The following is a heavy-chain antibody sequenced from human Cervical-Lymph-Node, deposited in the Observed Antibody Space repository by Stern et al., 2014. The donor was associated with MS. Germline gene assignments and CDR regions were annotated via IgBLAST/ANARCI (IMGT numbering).Heavy chain of an antibody. V-gene: IGHV2-5*02. D-gene: IGHD2-2*01. CDR3: ATHAPGVVPAALDY. J-gene: IGHJ4*02. CDR2: IYWDDSK. CDR1: GFSLSTSGVG. Sequence: QITLKESGPKLVKPTQTLTLTCTFSGFSLSTSGVGVGWIRQPPGKALEGLAFIYWDDSKRYSPSLKNRLTITKDPSKNQVVLTMNNMDPVDTATFYCATHAPGVVPAALDYWGQGTLVTVS.